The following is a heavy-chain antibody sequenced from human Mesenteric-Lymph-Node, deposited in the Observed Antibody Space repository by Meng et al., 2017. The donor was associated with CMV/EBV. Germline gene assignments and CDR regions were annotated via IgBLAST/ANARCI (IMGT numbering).Heavy chain of an antibody. CDR1: GFTFSAYG. Sequence: GGSLRLSCAASGFTFSAYGMVWVRQTAGKGLEWVSSISGTTPYIHYADSVKGRFTISRDNGKNSVYLQMNSLRAEDTAVYYCARGVFDSWGQGTTVTVSS. J-gene: IGHJ4*03. CDR3: ARGVFDS. V-gene: IGHV3-21*01. CDR2: ISGTTPYI.